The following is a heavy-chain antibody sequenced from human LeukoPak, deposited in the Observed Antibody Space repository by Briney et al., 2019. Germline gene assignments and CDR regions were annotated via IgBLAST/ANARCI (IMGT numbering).Heavy chain of an antibody. J-gene: IGHJ4*02. CDR2: ISYDGSNK. Sequence: GGSLRLSCAASGFTFSSYAMHWVRQAPGKGLEWVAVISYDGSNKYYADSVKGRFTISRDNSKNTLYLQMNSLRAEDTAAYYCARDPSSSGDYWGQGTLVTVSS. V-gene: IGHV3-30*01. CDR1: GFTFSSYA. D-gene: IGHD6-6*01. CDR3: ARDPSSSGDY.